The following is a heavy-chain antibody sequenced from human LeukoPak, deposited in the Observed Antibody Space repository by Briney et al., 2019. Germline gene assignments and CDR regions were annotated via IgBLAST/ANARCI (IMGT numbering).Heavy chain of an antibody. J-gene: IGHJ5*02. CDR1: GGSISSGSYY. Sequence: SETLSLTCTVSGGSISSGSYYWSWIRQPAGKGLEWIGRIYTSGSTNYNPSLKSRVTISVDTSKNQLSLKLSSVTAADTAVYYCARESVGGQQLVGPYNWFDPWGQGTLVTVSS. V-gene: IGHV4-61*02. CDR2: IYTSGST. CDR3: ARESVGGQQLVGPYNWFDP. D-gene: IGHD6-13*01.